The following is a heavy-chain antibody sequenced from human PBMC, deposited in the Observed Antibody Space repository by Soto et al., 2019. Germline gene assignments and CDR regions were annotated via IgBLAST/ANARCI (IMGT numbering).Heavy chain of an antibody. J-gene: IGHJ6*02. CDR1: GGSISSGGYS. CDR2: IYHSGST. CDR3: ATAAAGTAYGMDV. V-gene: IGHV4-30-2*01. Sequence: PSETLSLTCAVSGGSISSGGYSWSWIRQPPGKGLEWIGYIYHSGSTYYNPSLKSRVTISVDRSKNQFSLKLSSVTAADTAVYYCATAAAGTAYGMDVWGQGTTVPSP. D-gene: IGHD6-13*01.